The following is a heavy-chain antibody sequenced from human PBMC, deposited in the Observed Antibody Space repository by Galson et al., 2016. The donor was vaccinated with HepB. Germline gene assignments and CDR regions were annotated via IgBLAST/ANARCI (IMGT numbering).Heavy chain of an antibody. J-gene: IGHJ5*02. Sequence: LSLTCTVSGDSITSGRYYWSWIRQHPGKGLEWIGNSSYNGITYYNPSLKSRVTISVDTSENQFSLKLISVTAADTAVYYCARSRADWNPNMGFDPWGQGTLVTVSS. CDR2: SSYNGIT. CDR1: GDSITSGRYY. V-gene: IGHV4-31*03. CDR3: ARSRADWNPNMGFDP. D-gene: IGHD1-1*01.